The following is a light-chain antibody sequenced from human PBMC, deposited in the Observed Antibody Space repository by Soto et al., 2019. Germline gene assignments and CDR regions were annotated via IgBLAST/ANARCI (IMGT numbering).Light chain of an antibody. Sequence: EIQMTQSPSSLSASVGDRVTITCRASQNIASHLNWYQQKPGKAPKRLIYTASILDRGVPSRFSGSGSGTEFTLTISSLQSDDFATYYCQQYNSYSRTFGQGTKVDI. J-gene: IGKJ1*01. V-gene: IGKV1-5*01. CDR2: TAS. CDR1: QNIASH. CDR3: QQYNSYSRT.